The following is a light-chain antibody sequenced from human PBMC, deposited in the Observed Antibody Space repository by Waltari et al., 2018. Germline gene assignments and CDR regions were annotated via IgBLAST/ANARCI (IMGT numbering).Light chain of an antibody. Sequence: QTVVTQEPSLSVSPGGTVTLTCALSSGSLSDISYATWYKQTPGHPPRTLVYKGNSRSSGGPDRFSGSILGNKAALTITGAQADDESDYYCALYMGSGIWVFGGGTRLTVL. V-gene: IGLV8-61*01. J-gene: IGLJ3*02. CDR2: KGN. CDR1: SGSLSDISY. CDR3: ALYMGSGIWV.